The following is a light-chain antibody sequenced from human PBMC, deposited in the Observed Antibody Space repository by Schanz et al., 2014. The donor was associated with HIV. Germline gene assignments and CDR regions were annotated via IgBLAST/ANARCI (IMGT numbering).Light chain of an antibody. V-gene: IGLV2-14*02. CDR3: SSYTSSSTGV. CDR1: SSDVGSYNL. CDR2: DVS. Sequence: QSVLTQPASVSGSPGQSITISCTGTSSDVGSYNLVSWYQQHPGKAPKLMIFDVSNRPSGFSYRFSGSKSGNTASLTISGLQAEDEADYYCSSYTSSSTGVFGTGTKLTVL. J-gene: IGLJ1*01.